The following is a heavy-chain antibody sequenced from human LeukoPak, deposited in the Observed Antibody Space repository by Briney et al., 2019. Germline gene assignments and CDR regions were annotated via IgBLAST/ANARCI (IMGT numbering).Heavy chain of an antibody. Sequence: ASVKVSCKASGFALYKYNIVWVRQAPGQGLEWVGWITAFNGNTNYAQKVQGRVTMTTDTSTSTSYMELRNLRSDDTAVYYCARNTYGYKFSMDVWAKGQRSSSR. D-gene: IGHD5-24*01. CDR2: ITAFNGNT. J-gene: IGHJ6*03. CDR3: ARNTYGYKFSMDV. V-gene: IGHV1-18*04. CDR1: GFALYKYN.